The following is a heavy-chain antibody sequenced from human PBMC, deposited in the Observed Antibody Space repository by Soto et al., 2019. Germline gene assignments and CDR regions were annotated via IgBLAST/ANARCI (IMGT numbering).Heavy chain of an antibody. V-gene: IGHV3-30*18. J-gene: IGHJ4*02. CDR1: GFTFSSYG. Sequence: GGSLRLSCAASGFTFSSYGMHWVRQAPGKGLEWVAVISYDGSNKYYADSVKGRFTISRDNSKNTLYLQMNSLRAEDTAVYYCAKGIRPGIIAVAGPDYWGQGTLVTVSS. CDR3: AKGIRPGIIAVAGPDY. D-gene: IGHD6-19*01. CDR2: ISYDGSNK.